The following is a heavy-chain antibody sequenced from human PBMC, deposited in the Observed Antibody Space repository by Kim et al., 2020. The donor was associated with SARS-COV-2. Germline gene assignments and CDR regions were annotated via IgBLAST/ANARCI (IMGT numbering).Heavy chain of an antibody. CDR1: GFTFSSYA. CDR3: ARDGMVRGVTGYYFDY. V-gene: IGHV3-30*04. Sequence: GGSLRLSCAASGFTFSSYAMNWVRQAPGKGLEWVAVISDDGSNKYYADSVTGRFTISRDSSKNTLYQQMNSLSTEDTAVYYCARDGMVRGVTGYYFDYWGQGTLVTVSS. D-gene: IGHD3-10*01. CDR2: ISDDGSNK. J-gene: IGHJ4*02.